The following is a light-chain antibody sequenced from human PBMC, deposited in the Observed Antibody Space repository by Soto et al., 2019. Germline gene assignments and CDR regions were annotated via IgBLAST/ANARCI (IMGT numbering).Light chain of an antibody. CDR3: QQYNNWPLT. Sequence: EVVMTQSPTTLSVSPGERAALSGGAGQSVSSYLAWYQQKPGQAPRLLIYGASTRATDIPARFSGSGSGTEFTLTISSLQSEDFALYYCQQYNNWPLTFGGGTKVDIK. J-gene: IGKJ4*01. CDR1: QSVSSY. CDR2: GAS. V-gene: IGKV3-15*01.